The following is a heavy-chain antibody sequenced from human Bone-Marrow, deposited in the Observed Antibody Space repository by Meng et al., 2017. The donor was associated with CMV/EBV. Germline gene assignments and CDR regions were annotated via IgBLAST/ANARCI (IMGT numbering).Heavy chain of an antibody. D-gene: IGHD3-10*01. CDR2: INPNSGGT. Sequence: ASVKVSCKASGYTFTGYYMHWVRQAPGQGLEWMGWINPNSGGTNYAQKFQGRVTMTRDTSISTAYMELSRLRSDDTAVYYCARDDRMVRGVIITRYYGMDVWGQGPTVTVSS. V-gene: IGHV1-2*02. CDR3: ARDDRMVRGVIITRYYGMDV. J-gene: IGHJ6*01. CDR1: GYTFTGYY.